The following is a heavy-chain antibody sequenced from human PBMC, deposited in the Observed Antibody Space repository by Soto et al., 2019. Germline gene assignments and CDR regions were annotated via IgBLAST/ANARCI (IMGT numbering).Heavy chain of an antibody. CDR2: ISYDGSNK. CDR3: ARDFTTSGAFDI. V-gene: IGHV3-30-3*01. CDR1: GFTFSSYA. Sequence: PGGSLRLSCAASGFTFSSYAMHWVRRAPGKGLEWVAVISYDGSNKYYADSVKGRFTISRDNSKNTLYLQMNSLRAEDTAVYYCARDFTTSGAFDIWGQGTMVTVSS. J-gene: IGHJ3*02. D-gene: IGHD4-17*01.